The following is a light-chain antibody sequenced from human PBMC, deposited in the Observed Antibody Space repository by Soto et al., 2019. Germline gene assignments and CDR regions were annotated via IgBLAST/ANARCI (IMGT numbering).Light chain of an antibody. Sequence: IQMNQSPSSLSASVGDRVTVTCQASQDISNRLNWYQQEPGKAPKLLIYDASNLETGVPSRFSGSRSGTDFKFIISSLQPEDVATYYCQQYDNLPITFAQGTRLEIK. CDR1: QDISNR. CDR2: DAS. V-gene: IGKV1-33*01. CDR3: QQYDNLPIT. J-gene: IGKJ5*01.